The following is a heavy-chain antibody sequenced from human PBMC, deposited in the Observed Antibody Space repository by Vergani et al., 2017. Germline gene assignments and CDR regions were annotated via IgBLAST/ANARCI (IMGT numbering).Heavy chain of an antibody. J-gene: IGHJ4*02. D-gene: IGHD6-19*01. CDR2: ISYDGSNK. Sequence: QVQLVESGGGVVQPGRSLRLSCAASGFTFSSYGMHWVRQAPGKGLEWVAVISYDGSNKYYADSVKGRFTISRDNSKNTLYLQMNSLRAEDTAVYYCAKTFGYRIAVAPFDYWGQGTLVTVSS. V-gene: IGHV3-30*18. CDR1: GFTFSSYG. CDR3: AKTFGYRIAVAPFDY.